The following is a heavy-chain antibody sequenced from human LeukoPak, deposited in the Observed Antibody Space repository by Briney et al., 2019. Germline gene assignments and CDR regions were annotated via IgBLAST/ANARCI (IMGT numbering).Heavy chain of an antibody. J-gene: IGHJ4*02. V-gene: IGHV3-48*01. D-gene: IGHD2-15*01. CDR2: ISSSSSII. CDR1: GFTLSSYS. Sequence: GGSLRLSCAASGFTLSSYSMNWIRQAPGKGLEWVSYISSSSSIIFYADSVKGRFTISRDKAKNSLYLQMNSLRAEDMALYYCAKEDIDREGFFDNWGQGTLVTVSS. CDR3: AKEDIDREGFFDN.